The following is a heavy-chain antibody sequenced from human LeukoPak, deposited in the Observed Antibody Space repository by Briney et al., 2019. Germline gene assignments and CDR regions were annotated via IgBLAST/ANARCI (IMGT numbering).Heavy chain of an antibody. CDR3: ARGNYGMDV. J-gene: IGHJ6*02. CDR2: FDPEDGET. V-gene: IGHV1-24*01. CDR1: GYTFTSYY. D-gene: IGHD3-16*01. Sequence: ASVKVSCKASGYTFTSYYMHWVRQAPGKGLEWMGGFDPEDGETIYAQKFQGRVTMTEDTSTDTAYMELRSLRSDDTAVYYCARGNYGMDVWGQGTTVTVSS.